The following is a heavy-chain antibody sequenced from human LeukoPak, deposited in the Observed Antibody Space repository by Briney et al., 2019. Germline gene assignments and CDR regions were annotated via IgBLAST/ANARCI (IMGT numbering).Heavy chain of an antibody. CDR2: INPNSGGT. CDR1: GYTFTGYY. D-gene: IGHD3-3*01. J-gene: IGHJ4*02. CDR3: AAPDYDFWSGYYTY. V-gene: IGHV1-2*02. Sequence: ASVKVSCRASGYTFTGYYMHWVRQAPGQGLEWMGWINPNSGGTNYAQKFQGRVTMTRDTSISTAYMELSRLRSDDTAVYYCAAPDYDFWSGYYTYWGQGTLVTVSS.